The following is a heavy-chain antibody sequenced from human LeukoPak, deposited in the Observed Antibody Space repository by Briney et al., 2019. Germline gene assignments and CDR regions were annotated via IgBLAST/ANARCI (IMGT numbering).Heavy chain of an antibody. CDR1: GFTFSNYW. CDR3: ARGGCSSTRCFAGFFDY. D-gene: IGHD2-2*01. V-gene: IGHV3-7*04. J-gene: IGHJ4*02. CDR2: IKQDGSET. Sequence: GGSLRLSCAASGFTFSNYWMSWVRQAPGKGLEWVANIKQDGSETYYVDSVKGRFTISRDNARSSLFLQMTSLRAEDTAIYYCARGGCSSTRCFAGFFDYWGQGTLVTVSS.